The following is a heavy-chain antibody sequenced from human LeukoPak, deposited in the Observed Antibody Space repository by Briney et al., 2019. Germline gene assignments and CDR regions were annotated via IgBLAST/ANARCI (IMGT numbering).Heavy chain of an antibody. D-gene: IGHD3-10*01. CDR3: ARGPGDMIYHL. Sequence: AASVKVSCKTSGYTFTDYYMHWVRQAPGQGLEWMGWISPNSGATNYAQKFQGRVTMTRDTSIGTAYMELSRLRSDDTAVYYCARGPGDMIYHLWGQGTLVTVSS. CDR1: GYTFTDYY. CDR2: ISPNSGAT. J-gene: IGHJ4*02. V-gene: IGHV1-2*02.